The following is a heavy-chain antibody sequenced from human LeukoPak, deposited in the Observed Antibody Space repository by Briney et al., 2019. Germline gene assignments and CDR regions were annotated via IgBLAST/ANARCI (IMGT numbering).Heavy chain of an antibody. CDR3: ARFRRYYYDSSGYYSPY. J-gene: IGHJ4*02. D-gene: IGHD3-22*01. V-gene: IGHV4-34*01. CDR1: GGSFSGYY. CDR2: INHSGST. Sequence: SETLSLTCAVYGGSFSGYYWSWIRQPPGKGLEWIGEINHSGSTNYNPSLKSRVTISVDTSKNQFSLKLSSVTAADTAVYYCARFRRYYYDSSGYYSPYWGQGTLVTVSS.